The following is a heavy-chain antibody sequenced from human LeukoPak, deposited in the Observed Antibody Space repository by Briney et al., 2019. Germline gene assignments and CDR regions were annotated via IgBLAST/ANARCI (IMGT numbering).Heavy chain of an antibody. CDR3: ASGSGYYLNWFDP. CDR2: IIPILGIA. D-gene: IGHD3-22*01. Sequence: ASVKVSRKASGGTFSSYAISWVRQAPGQGLEWMGRIIPILGIANYAQKFQGRVTITADKSTSTAYMELSSLRSEDTAVYYCASGSGYYLNWFDPWGQGTLVTVSS. CDR1: GGTFSSYA. V-gene: IGHV1-69*04. J-gene: IGHJ5*02.